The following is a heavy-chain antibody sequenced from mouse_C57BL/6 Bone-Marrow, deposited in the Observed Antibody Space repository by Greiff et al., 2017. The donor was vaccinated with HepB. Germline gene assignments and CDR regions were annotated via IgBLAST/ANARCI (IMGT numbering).Heavy chain of an antibody. D-gene: IGHD1-1*01. V-gene: IGHV3-6*01. CDR2: ISYDGSN. CDR1: GYSITSGYY. Sequence: DVQLQESGPGLVKPSQSLSLTCSVTGYSITSGYYWNWIRQFPGNKLEWMGYISYDGSNNYNPSLKNRISITRDTSKNQFFLKLNSVTTEDTATYYCARDPPYCYGSSHWYFDVWGTGTTVTVSS. CDR3: ARDPPYCYGSSHWYFDV. J-gene: IGHJ1*03.